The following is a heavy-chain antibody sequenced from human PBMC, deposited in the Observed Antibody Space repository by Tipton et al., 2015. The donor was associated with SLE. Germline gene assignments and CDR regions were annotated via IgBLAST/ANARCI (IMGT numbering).Heavy chain of an antibody. CDR2: VNPRSGNS. V-gene: IGHV1-8*01. J-gene: IGHJ4*02. CDR1: GYIFTTHD. CDR3: ASGVLLWFGELWY. Sequence: QLVQSGAEVRKPGASVKVSCKTSGYIFTTHDINWVRQASGQGLEWMGWVNPRSGNSGYAQKLQGRVTMTTDTSTSTAYMELRSLRSDDTAVYYCASGVLLWFGELWYWGQGTLVTVSS. D-gene: IGHD3-10*01.